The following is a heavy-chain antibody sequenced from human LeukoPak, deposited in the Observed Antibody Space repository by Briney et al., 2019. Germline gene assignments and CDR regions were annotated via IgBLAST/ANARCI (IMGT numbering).Heavy chain of an antibody. CDR2: IYYSGST. CDR1: GGSISSGDYY. J-gene: IGHJ4*02. V-gene: IGHV4-30-4*08. Sequence: SQTLSLTCTVSGGSISSGDYYWSWIRQPPGKGLEWIGYIYYSGSTYYNPSLKSRVTISVDTSKNQFSLKLSSVTAADTAVYYCARGAGITIFGVVILGALDYWGQGTLVTVSS. D-gene: IGHD3-3*01. CDR3: ARGAGITIFGVVILGALDY.